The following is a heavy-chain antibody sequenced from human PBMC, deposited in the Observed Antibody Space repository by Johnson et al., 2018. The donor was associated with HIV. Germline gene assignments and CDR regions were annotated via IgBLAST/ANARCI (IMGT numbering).Heavy chain of an antibody. Sequence: QVQLVESGGGVVQPGKSLRLSCAASGFTFSSYPMHWVRQAPGKGLEWVAVIWYDGSYKYYADSVKGRFTISRDNSKNSLYLQMNSLRAEDTAVYYCARGGGVAARHDAFDIWGQGTMVTVSS. J-gene: IGHJ3*02. V-gene: IGHV3-30*04. CDR2: IWYDGSYK. CDR1: GFTFSSYP. CDR3: ARGGGVAARHDAFDI. D-gene: IGHD6-6*01.